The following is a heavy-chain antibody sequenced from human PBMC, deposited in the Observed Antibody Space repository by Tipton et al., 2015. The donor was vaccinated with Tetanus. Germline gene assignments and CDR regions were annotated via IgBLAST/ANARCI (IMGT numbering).Heavy chain of an antibody. V-gene: IGHV4-34*01. CDR1: GASFSDYY. CDR2: INHSGNT. Sequence: TLSLTCAVYGASFSDYYWSWIRQAPGKGLEWIGEINHSGNTNHNPSLKSRVTLSVDTSKNQFSLKLTSVTAADSAIYYCVRAKLRRGFSGYLYYDLWGRGTLVTVSS. D-gene: IGHD5-12*01. CDR3: VRAKLRRGFSGYLYYDL. J-gene: IGHJ2*01.